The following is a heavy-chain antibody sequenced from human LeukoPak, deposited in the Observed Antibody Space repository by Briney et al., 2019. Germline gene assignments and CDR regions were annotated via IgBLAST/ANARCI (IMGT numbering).Heavy chain of an antibody. V-gene: IGHV4-59*01. CDR3: ARNYGGYAFHL. CDR1: GGSISSYY. CDR2: VSYSGST. J-gene: IGHJ3*01. D-gene: IGHD4-23*01. Sequence: TETLSLTCTVSGGSISSYYWSWVRQPPGKGLKWLGYVSYSGSTNYDPSLKSRVTISIDTSKNHFSLKLCSVTAADTAVYFCARNYGGYAFHLWGQGTVVTVSS.